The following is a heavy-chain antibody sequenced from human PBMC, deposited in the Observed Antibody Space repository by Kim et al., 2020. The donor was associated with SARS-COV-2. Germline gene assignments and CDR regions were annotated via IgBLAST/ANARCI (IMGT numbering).Heavy chain of an antibody. D-gene: IGHD6-13*01. V-gene: IGHV3-30*01. Sequence: SVKGRFTISRDNSKDTLYLQMNSLRAEDTAVYYCARDGIAAADYYYGMDVWGQGTTVTVSS. CDR3: ARDGIAAADYYYGMDV. J-gene: IGHJ6*02.